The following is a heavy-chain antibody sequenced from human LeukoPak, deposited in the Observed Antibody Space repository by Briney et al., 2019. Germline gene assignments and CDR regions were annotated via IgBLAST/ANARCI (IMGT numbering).Heavy chain of an antibody. Sequence: GGSLRLSCAATGFTFSSYWMSWVRQAPGKGLEWVANIKQDGSEKYYVDSVKGRFTISRDNAKNSLYLQMNSLRAEDTAVYYCARERGKSNWVTDYWGQGTLVTVSS. CDR1: GFTFSSYW. CDR3: ARERGKSNWVTDY. D-gene: IGHD1-1*01. CDR2: IKQDGSEK. V-gene: IGHV3-7*01. J-gene: IGHJ4*02.